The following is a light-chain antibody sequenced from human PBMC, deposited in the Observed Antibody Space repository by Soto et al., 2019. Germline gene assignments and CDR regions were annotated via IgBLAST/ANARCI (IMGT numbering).Light chain of an antibody. Sequence: QAVVTQPPSASGTPGQRVTISCSGSSSNIGSKTVNWYQQLPGTVPKLLIYTSYQRPSGVPDRFSASKSGTSASLAISGLQSEDEADYYCSSWDASLNGYVFGTGTKLTVL. CDR3: SSWDASLNGYV. V-gene: IGLV1-44*01. CDR2: TSY. CDR1: SSNIGSKT. J-gene: IGLJ1*01.